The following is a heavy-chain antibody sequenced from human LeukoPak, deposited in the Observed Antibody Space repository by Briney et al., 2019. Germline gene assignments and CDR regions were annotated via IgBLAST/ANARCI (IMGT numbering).Heavy chain of an antibody. CDR3: ARDLSRRLIDYGIDV. V-gene: IGHV3-33*01. D-gene: IGHD3-22*01. Sequence: GVSLRLSCTPAGFTFSSYGMHWVRQAPGKGLEWVAVIWNDGSKIFYGASVQGRFTISRDNSKNTLYLQMNSLRAEDTAVYYCARDLSRRLIDYGIDVWGQGTTVTVSS. CDR1: GFTFSSYG. CDR2: IWNDGSKI. J-gene: IGHJ6*02.